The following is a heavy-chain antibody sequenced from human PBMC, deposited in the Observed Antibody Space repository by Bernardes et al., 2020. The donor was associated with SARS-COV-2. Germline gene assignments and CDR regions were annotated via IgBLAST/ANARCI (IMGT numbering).Heavy chain of an antibody. D-gene: IGHD6-19*01. J-gene: IGHJ4*02. CDR1: GFSFSTYG. V-gene: IGHV3-23*01. Sequence: RLLSLSCVASGFSFSTYGMTWVRQAPGKGLDWVSAISAGGDGTYYGDSVKGRFTISRDNSENTLYLQMNNLRAEDTAVYYCAAAQRDSLGMAAYWGQGTLVTVSS. CDR3: AAAQRDSLGMAAY. CDR2: ISAGGDGT.